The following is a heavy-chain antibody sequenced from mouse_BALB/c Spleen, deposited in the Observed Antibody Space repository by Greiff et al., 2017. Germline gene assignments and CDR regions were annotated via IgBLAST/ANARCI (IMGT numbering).Heavy chain of an antibody. CDR3: ARREVYDFSAWFAY. CDR1: GYTFTSYW. CDR2: INPSTGYT. Sequence: VQLQQSGAELAKPGASVKMSCKASGYTFTSYWMHWVKQRPGQGLEWIGYINPSTGYTEYNQKFKDKATLTADKSSSTAYMQLCSLTSEDSAVYYCARREVYDFSAWFAYWGQGTLVTVSA. V-gene: IGHV1-7*01. D-gene: IGHD2-4*01. J-gene: IGHJ3*01.